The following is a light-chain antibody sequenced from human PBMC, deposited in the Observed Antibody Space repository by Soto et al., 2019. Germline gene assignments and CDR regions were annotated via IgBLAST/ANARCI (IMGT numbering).Light chain of an antibody. CDR1: SSNIGAGYD. Sequence: QSVLTQPPSVSGAPGQRVTISCTGSSSNIGAGYDVHWYQQLPGTAPKLPIYGNSNRPSGVPDRFSGSKSGTSASLAITGLQAEDEADYYCQSYDSSLSGWVFGTGTKLTVL. J-gene: IGLJ1*01. CDR3: QSYDSSLSGWV. CDR2: GNS. V-gene: IGLV1-40*01.